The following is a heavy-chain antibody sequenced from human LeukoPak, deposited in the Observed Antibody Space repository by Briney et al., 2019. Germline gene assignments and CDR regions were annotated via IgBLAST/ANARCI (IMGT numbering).Heavy chain of an antibody. CDR3: ARGPLGDITGTTYYYCYMDV. Sequence: SETLSLTCAVYGGSFSGYYWSWIRQPPGKGLEWIGEVNHSGSTNYNPSLKSRVTISVDTSKNQFSLKLSSVTAADTAVYYCARGPLGDITGTTYYYCYMDVWGKGTTVTVSS. CDR2: VNHSGST. V-gene: IGHV4-34*01. CDR1: GGSFSGYY. D-gene: IGHD1-7*01. J-gene: IGHJ6*03.